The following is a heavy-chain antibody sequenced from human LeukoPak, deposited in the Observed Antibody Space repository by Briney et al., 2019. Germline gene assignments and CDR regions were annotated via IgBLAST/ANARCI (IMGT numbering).Heavy chain of an antibody. CDR3: ATGGYCSGGYCYSGYYYYYMDV. V-gene: IGHV3-23*01. Sequence: PGGSLRLSCVASGFTFSRNAMSWLRPAPGRGLEGVSGIGRDVRTHYADSVKGRFTISRDNSKNTLYLQKNSLRAEDTAVYYCATGGYCSGGYCYSGYYYYYMDVWGKGTTVTISS. J-gene: IGHJ6*03. CDR2: IGRDVRT. CDR1: GFTFSRNA. D-gene: IGHD2-15*01.